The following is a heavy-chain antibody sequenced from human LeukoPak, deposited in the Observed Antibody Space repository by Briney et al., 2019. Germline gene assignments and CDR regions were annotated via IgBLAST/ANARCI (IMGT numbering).Heavy chain of an antibody. CDR3: ARLWIICVNYVDY. CDR1: GGSISSSSYH. J-gene: IGHJ4*02. CDR2: IYYIGST. Sequence: PSETLSRPCTVNGGSISSSSYHWCWIRQPPGKGLECIGSIYYIGSTYYDPSLKSLVTIAVDTSKNQVYLRLSSVTAADAAVYYCARLWIICVNYVDYWGQGTLDTVSS. D-gene: IGHD2-2*03. V-gene: IGHV4-39*01.